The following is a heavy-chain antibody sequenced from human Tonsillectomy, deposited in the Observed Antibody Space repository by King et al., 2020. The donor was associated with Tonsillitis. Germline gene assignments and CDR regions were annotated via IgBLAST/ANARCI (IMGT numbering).Heavy chain of an antibody. D-gene: IGHD3-22*01. CDR2: IDPSDSYT. CDR1: GYSFSSYW. V-gene: IGHV5-10-1*01. J-gene: IGHJ3*02. Sequence: QLVQSGAEVKKPGESLRISCKGSGYSFSSYWIGWVRQMPGKGLEWMGRIDPSDSYTNYSPSFQGHVTISADKSISTAYLQWSSLKASDTARYYCATAGYYDSSIDAFDIWGQGTMVTVSS. CDR3: ATAGYYDSSIDAFDI.